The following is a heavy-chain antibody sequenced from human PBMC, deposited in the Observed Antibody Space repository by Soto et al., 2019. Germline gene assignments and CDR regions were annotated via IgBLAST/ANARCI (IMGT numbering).Heavy chain of an antibody. J-gene: IGHJ6*02. V-gene: IGHV4-39*01. CDR2: IYYSGST. CDR1: GGSISSSSYY. CDR3: ASEAGYDSSGYYPNYGMDV. D-gene: IGHD3-22*01. Sequence: SETLSLTCTVSGGSISSSSYYWGWIRQPPGKGLEWIGSIYYSGSTYYNPSLKSRVTISVDTSKNQFSLKLSSVNAADTAVYYCASEAGYDSSGYYPNYGMDVWGQGTTVTVSS.